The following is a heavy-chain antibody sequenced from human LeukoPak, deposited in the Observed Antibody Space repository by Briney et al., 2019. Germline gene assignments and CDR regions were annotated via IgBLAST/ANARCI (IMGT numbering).Heavy chain of an antibody. CDR1: GGTFSSYA. CDR2: IIPIFGTA. Sequence: ASVKVSCKASGGTFSSYAISWVRQAPGQGLEWMGGIIPIFGTANYAQKFQGRVTITTDESTSTAYMELSSLRSEDTAVYYCAFPHGSGKPFWGQGTLVTVSS. CDR3: AFPHGSGKPF. D-gene: IGHD3-10*01. J-gene: IGHJ4*02. V-gene: IGHV1-69*05.